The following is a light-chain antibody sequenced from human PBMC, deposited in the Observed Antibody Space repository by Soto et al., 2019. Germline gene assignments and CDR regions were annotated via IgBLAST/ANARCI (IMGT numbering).Light chain of an antibody. CDR3: QQTDSHLRK. CDR1: QGLSNW. V-gene: IGKV1D-12*01. Sequence: DIQMTQSPSSVSASVVDRVTITCRASQGLSNWLAWYQQKPGQAPKFLFFAASSVQSRVPSRFSGSGSGTDFTLTISSPQPEDFGNYYCQQTDSHLRKFGPGTKVDIK. CDR2: AAS. J-gene: IGKJ3*01.